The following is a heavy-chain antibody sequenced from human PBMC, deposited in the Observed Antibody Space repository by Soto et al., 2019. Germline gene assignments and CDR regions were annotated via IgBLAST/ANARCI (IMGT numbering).Heavy chain of an antibody. Sequence: ASVKVSCKGSGYTLTSNSIGGVRQAPGQGGEWMGWINVYNGNTKYAQQLQGRVTLTTDTSTSTAYMHLRSLRSDDTAVYYCARISSASSGWLSDYWGQGTLVTVSS. CDR2: INVYNGNT. D-gene: IGHD6-19*01. J-gene: IGHJ4*02. V-gene: IGHV1-18*04. CDR3: ARISSASSGWLSDY. CDR1: GYTLTSNS.